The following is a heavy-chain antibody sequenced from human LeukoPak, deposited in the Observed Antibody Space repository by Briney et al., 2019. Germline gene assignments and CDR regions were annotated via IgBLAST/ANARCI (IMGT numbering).Heavy chain of an antibody. CDR1: GGSFSGYY. V-gene: IGHV4-34*01. J-gene: IGHJ3*02. CDR2: INHSGST. CDR3: ARGLYAFDI. Sequence: SETLSLTCAVYGGSFSGYYWSWIRQPPGKGLEWIGEINHSGSTNYNPSLKSRVTMSVDTSKNQFSLKLSSVTAADTAVYYCARGLYAFDIWGQGTMVTVSS.